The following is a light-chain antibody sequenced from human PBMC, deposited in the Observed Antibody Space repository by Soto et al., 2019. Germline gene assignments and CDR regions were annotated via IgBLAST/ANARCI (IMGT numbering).Light chain of an antibody. CDR1: DSDVGAYDS. V-gene: IGLV2-23*01. Sequence: QSVLAQAASVSGSPGQSITISCTGTDSDVGAYDSVSWYQQHPHKAPQLIIYKGTQRPSGVSNRFSGSTSGNAASLTISALQADDEADYFCCSSAPESTYVFGTGTKVTVL. J-gene: IGLJ1*01. CDR2: KGT. CDR3: CSSAPESTYV.